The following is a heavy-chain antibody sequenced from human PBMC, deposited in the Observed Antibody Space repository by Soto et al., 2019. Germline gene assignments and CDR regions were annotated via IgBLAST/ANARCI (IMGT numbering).Heavy chain of an antibody. CDR3: ARDGYSSGPEN. J-gene: IGHJ4*02. CDR2: IYSGGST. CDR1: GFTVSSNY. Sequence: LRLSCAASGFTVSSNYMSWVRQAPGKGLEWVSVIYSGGSTYYADSVKGRSTISRDNSKNTLYLQMDSLRAEDTAVYYCARDGYSSGPENWGQGTLVTVSS. D-gene: IGHD6-19*01. V-gene: IGHV3-53*01.